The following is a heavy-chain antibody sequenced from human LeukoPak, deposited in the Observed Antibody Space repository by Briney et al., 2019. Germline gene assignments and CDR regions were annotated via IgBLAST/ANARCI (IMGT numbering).Heavy chain of an antibody. CDR1: GFTVSSNS. Sequence: PGGSLRLSCTVSGFTVSSNSMSWVRQAPGKGLEWVSFIYTTGRTHDSDSVKGRFTNSRDSSKNTLYLQMNSLRAEDTAVYYCAGRAGDYSHPYDYWGQGTLVTVSS. D-gene: IGHD3-22*01. CDR2: IYTTGRT. V-gene: IGHV3-53*01. CDR3: AGRAGDYSHPYDY. J-gene: IGHJ4*02.